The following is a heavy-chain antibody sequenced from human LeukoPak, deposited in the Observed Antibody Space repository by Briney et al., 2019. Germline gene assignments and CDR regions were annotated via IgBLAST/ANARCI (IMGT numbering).Heavy chain of an antibody. Sequence: ASVKVSCKASGYTFTGYYMHWVRQAPGQGLEWMGWINPNSGNTGYAQKFQGRVTMTRNTSISTAYMELSSLRSEDTAVYYCARVKQWLEPDAFDIWGQGTMVTVSS. CDR1: GYTFTGYY. D-gene: IGHD6-19*01. J-gene: IGHJ3*02. CDR2: INPNSGNT. CDR3: ARVKQWLEPDAFDI. V-gene: IGHV1-8*02.